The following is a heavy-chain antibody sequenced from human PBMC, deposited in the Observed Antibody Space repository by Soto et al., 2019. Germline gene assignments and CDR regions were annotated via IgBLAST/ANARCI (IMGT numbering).Heavy chain of an antibody. CDR1: GFTISSYA. CDR2: ISGSGSST. V-gene: IGHV3-23*01. D-gene: IGHD4-4*01. J-gene: IGHJ4*02. Sequence: GGSLRVSCAASGFTISSYAMSWVRTATGKGLEWVSTISGSGSSTYYADSVKGRFTISRDNSKNTLYLQMNSLRAEDTAIYYCSNRDNSNYGGFFDYWGQGTVVTV. CDR3: SNRDNSNYGGFFDY.